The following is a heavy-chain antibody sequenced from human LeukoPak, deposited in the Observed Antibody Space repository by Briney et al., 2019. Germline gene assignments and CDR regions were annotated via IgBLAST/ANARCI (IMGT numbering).Heavy chain of an antibody. V-gene: IGHV3-66*01. CDR1: GFTVSSNY. CDR3: ARSPRSALNYYYYGMDV. Sequence: GGSLRLSCAASGFTVSSNYMSWVRQAPGKGLEWVSVIYSGGSTYYADSVKGRFTISRDNSKNTLYLQMNSPRAEDTAVYYCARSPRSALNYYYYGMDVWGQGTTVTVSS. CDR2: IYSGGST. J-gene: IGHJ6*02.